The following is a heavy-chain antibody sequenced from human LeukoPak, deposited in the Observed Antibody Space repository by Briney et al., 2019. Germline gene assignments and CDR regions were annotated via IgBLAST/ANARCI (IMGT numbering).Heavy chain of an antibody. CDR3: ASTGCSSSWSRRYNWFDP. CDR2: IYYSGST. CDR1: GGSISSYY. J-gene: IGHJ5*02. V-gene: IGHV4-59*01. Sequence: SETLSLTCTVSGGSISSYYWSWIRQPPGKGLEWIGNIYYSGSTNYNPSLKSRVTISVDTSKNQFSLKLSSVTAADTAVYYCASTGCSSSWSRRYNWFDPWGQGTLVTVSS. D-gene: IGHD6-13*01.